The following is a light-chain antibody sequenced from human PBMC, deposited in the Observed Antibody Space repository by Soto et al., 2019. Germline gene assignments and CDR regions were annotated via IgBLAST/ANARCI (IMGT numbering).Light chain of an antibody. V-gene: IGLV1-47*02. CDR2: ADS. Sequence: QSVLTQPPSASGTPGQRVTISRSGSKSNIGSNEVYWYQQLPGTAPKFLIYADSQRPSGVPDRFSASKSGTSASLTISGLRSEDEAEYYCAVWDDSVFGKIFGGGTQLTVL. J-gene: IGLJ2*01. CDR1: KSNIGSNE. CDR3: AVWDDSVFGKI.